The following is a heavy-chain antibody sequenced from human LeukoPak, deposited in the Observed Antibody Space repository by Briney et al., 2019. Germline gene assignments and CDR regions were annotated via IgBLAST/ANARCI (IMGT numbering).Heavy chain of an antibody. J-gene: IGHJ5*02. Sequence: GASVKVSCKASGYTFTNYAINWVRQAPGQGLEWMGGIVPIFGTANYAQKFQGRVTITADESTSTAYMELSSLRSDDTAIYYCARDHRLQLENWFDPWGQGTLVTVSS. CDR3: ARDHRLQLENWFDP. V-gene: IGHV1-69*13. CDR1: GYTFTNYA. CDR2: IVPIFGTA. D-gene: IGHD6-13*01.